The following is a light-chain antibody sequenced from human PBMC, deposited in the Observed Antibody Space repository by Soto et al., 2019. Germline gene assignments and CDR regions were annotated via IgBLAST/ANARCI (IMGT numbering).Light chain of an antibody. CDR1: SSTIGGNS. CDR3: GSWDSSLSAYV. V-gene: IGLV1-51*01. J-gene: IGLJ1*01. CDR2: DDN. Sequence: QSVLTQPPSVSAAPGQKVTISCSGSSSTIGGNSVSWYQQLPGTAPKLLIYDDNKRPSGIPDRFSGSQSGTSATLGINGFQTGHEADYYCGSWDSSLSAYVFGTGTKVTVL.